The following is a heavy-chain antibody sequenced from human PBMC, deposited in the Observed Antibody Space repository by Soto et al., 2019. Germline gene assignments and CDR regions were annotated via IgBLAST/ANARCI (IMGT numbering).Heavy chain of an antibody. CDR3: ARDLDLRYCSGGSCYSGGFDY. Sequence: SETLSLTCTVSGGSISSGGYYWSWIRQHPGKGLEWIGYIYYSGSTYYNPSLKSRVTISVDTSKNQFSLKLSSVTAADTAVYYCARDLDLRYCSGGSCYSGGFDYWGQGTMVTVS. CDR2: IYYSGST. J-gene: IGHJ4*02. CDR1: GGSISSGGYY. V-gene: IGHV4-31*03. D-gene: IGHD2-15*01.